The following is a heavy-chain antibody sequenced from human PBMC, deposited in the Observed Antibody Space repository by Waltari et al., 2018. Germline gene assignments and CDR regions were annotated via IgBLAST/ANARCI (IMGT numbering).Heavy chain of an antibody. D-gene: IGHD1-7*01. CDR2: IYYSGST. Sequence: QVQLQESGPGLVKPSETLSLTCTVSGGSISSYYWSWIRQPPGKGLEWIGYIYYSGSTNYNPSLKSRVTISVDTSKNQFSLKLSSVTAADTAVYYCARESVGITGTTSQWYFDLWGRGTLVTVSS. CDR1: GGSISSYY. CDR3: ARESVGITGTTSQWYFDL. V-gene: IGHV4-59*01. J-gene: IGHJ2*01.